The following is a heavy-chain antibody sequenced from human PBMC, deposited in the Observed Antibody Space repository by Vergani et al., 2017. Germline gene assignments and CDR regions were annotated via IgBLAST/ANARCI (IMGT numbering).Heavy chain of an antibody. CDR3: AKCHCSSTSCYIWGRDNXFDP. Sequence: EVQLLESGGGLVQPGGSLRLSCAASGFTFSSYAMSWVRQAPGKGLEWVSAISGSGGSTYYADSVKGRFTISRDNSKNTLYLQMNSLRAEDTAVYYCAKCHCSSTSCYIWGRDNXFDPWGQGTLVTVSS. D-gene: IGHD2-2*02. CDR1: GFTFSSYA. V-gene: IGHV3-23*01. J-gene: IGHJ5*02. CDR2: ISGSGGST.